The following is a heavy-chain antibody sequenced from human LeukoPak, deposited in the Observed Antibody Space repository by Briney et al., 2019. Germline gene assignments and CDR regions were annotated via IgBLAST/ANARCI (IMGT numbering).Heavy chain of an antibody. CDR3: ARDYCTSGVCYHYFDY. V-gene: IGHV1-3*01. J-gene: IGHJ4*02. Sequence: ASVKVSCKASGYTFATYTIHWVRQAPVQRLEWMGWINAGNGNTKYSQKFQGRVTITRDTSASTAYMELSSLRSEDTAVYYCARDYCTSGVCYHYFDYWGQGTLVTVSS. CDR1: GYTFATYT. D-gene: IGHD2-8*01. CDR2: INAGNGNT.